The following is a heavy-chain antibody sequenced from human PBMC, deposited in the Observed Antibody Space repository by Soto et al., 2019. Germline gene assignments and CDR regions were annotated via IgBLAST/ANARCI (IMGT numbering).Heavy chain of an antibody. CDR3: ARDRSIKEVAYGLYF. CDR1: GFTFSNYA. Sequence: EVQLLESGGALVQPGESLRLSCAASGFTFSNYAMSWVRQAPGKGLEWVSTISGSGGTTYYADSAKGRFTISRENPKNKLDLQMKSLCASDTALYYCARDRSIKEVAYGLYFWGQRTLVTVSS. V-gene: IGHV3-23*01. J-gene: IGHJ4*02. CDR2: ISGSGGTT. D-gene: IGHD3-10*01.